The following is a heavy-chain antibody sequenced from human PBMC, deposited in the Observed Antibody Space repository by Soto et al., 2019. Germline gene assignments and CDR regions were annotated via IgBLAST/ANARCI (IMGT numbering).Heavy chain of an antibody. CDR3: ASGITIIVVDY. D-gene: IGHD3-22*01. J-gene: IGHJ4*02. CDR1: GFTFSSYE. V-gene: IGHV3-48*03. Sequence: GGSLRLSCAASGFTFSSYEMNWVRQAPGKGLEWVSYISSSGSTIYYADSVKGRFTISRDNAKNSLYLQMNSLRAEDTAVYYCASGITIIVVDYWGQGTLVTVSS. CDR2: ISSSGSTI.